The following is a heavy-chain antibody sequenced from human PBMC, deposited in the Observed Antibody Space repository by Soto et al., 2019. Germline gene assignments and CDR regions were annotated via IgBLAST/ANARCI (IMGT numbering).Heavy chain of an antibody. CDR3: ARGDFWSGYSGDAFDI. Sequence: ASVKVSCKASGYTFTSYGISWVRQAPGQGLVWMGWISAYNGNTNYAQRHQDRVTLTTDTSTSTAYMELRSLRSDDTAVYYCARGDFWSGYSGDAFDIWGQGTMVTVSS. V-gene: IGHV1-18*01. CDR1: GYTFTSYG. J-gene: IGHJ3*02. D-gene: IGHD3-3*01. CDR2: ISAYNGNT.